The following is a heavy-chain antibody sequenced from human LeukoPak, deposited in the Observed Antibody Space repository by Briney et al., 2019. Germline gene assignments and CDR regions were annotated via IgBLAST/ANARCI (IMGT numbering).Heavy chain of an antibody. J-gene: IGHJ6*02. Sequence: GGSLGLSCAASGFTFSTFWMSWVRQAPGKGLEWVANIKQDGSEEYYVDSVKGRFTISRDNVKKSLYLQMNSLRAEDTAVYYCARDDTYGGKPRDYYGMDVWGQGTTVTVSS. V-gene: IGHV3-7*01. CDR1: GFTFSTFW. CDR3: ARDDTYGGKPRDYYGMDV. CDR2: IKQDGSEE. D-gene: IGHD4-23*01.